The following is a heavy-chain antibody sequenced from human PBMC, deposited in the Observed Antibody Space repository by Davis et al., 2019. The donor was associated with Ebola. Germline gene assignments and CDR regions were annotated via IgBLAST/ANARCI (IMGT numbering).Heavy chain of an antibody. CDR1: GFTFSSNS. J-gene: IGHJ4*02. Sequence: PGGSLRLSCAASGFTFSSNSMNWVRQAPGKGLEWVSFISSSSNYIYYADSVKGRFTVSRDNAKNSLYLQMNSLRDDDTAVYYCARISEIAPRHWGQGTLVTVSS. CDR2: ISSSSNYI. V-gene: IGHV3-21*01. CDR3: ARISEIAPRH. D-gene: IGHD6-6*01.